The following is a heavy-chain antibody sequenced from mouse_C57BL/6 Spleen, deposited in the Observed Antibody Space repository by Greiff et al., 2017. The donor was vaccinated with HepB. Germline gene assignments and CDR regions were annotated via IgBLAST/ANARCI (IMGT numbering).Heavy chain of an antibody. J-gene: IGHJ3*01. Sequence: QVQLKESGAELARPGASVKLSCKASGYTFTSYGISWVKQRTGQGLEWIGEIYPRSGNTYYNEKFKGKATLTADKSSSTAYMELRSLTSEDSAVYFCANHYSNFAYWGQGTLVTVSA. V-gene: IGHV1-81*01. CDR3: ANHYSNFAY. D-gene: IGHD2-5*01. CDR1: GYTFTSYG. CDR2: IYPRSGNT.